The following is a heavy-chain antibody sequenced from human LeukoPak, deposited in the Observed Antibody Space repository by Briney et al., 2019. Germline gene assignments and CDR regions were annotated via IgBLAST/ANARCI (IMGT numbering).Heavy chain of an antibody. CDR2: ISYDGSNK. CDR1: GFTFSSYG. V-gene: IGHV3-30*18. Sequence: GGSLRLSCAASGFTFSSYGMHSVRQAPGKGLEWVAVISYDGSNKYYADSVKGRFTISRDNSKNTLYLQMNSLRAEDTAVYYCANADGVSYFDYWGQGTLVTVSS. D-gene: IGHD3-10*01. CDR3: ANADGVSYFDY. J-gene: IGHJ4*02.